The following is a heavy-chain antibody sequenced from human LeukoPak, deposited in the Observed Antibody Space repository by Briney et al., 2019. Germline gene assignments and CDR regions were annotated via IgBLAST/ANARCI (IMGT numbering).Heavy chain of an antibody. V-gene: IGHV3-7*03. CDR3: ARAKVTNDY. J-gene: IGHJ4*02. CDR1: GFTLGSYW. D-gene: IGHD4-17*01. Sequence: GGSLRLTCAASGFTLGSYWMSWVRQAPGKGLEWVANINEDGSEKYYVDSVKGRFTISRDNAKNSLYLQMNSLRAEDTAVYYCARAKVTNDYWGQGTLVTVSS. CDR2: INEDGSEK.